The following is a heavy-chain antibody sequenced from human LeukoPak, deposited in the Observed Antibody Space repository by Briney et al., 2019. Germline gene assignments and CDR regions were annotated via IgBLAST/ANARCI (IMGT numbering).Heavy chain of an antibody. Sequence: PGGSLRLSCAASGFTFSSYAMSWVRQAPGKGLEWVSAISGSGGSTYYADSVKGRFTISRDNSKNTLYLQMNSLRAEDTAVYYCTRCRVGPITIFALDVWGKGTTVTVSS. CDR1: GFTFSSYA. CDR3: TRCRVGPITIFALDV. CDR2: ISGSGGST. V-gene: IGHV3-23*01. J-gene: IGHJ6*04. D-gene: IGHD3-3*01.